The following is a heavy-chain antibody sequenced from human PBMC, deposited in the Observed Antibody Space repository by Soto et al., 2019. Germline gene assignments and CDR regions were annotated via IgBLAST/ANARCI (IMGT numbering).Heavy chain of an antibody. CDR3: VKDPGPPRNYFYGMAV. D-gene: IGHD7-27*01. V-gene: IGHV4-59*12. J-gene: IGHJ6*02. Sequence: SETLSLTCTVSGGSISSYYWSWIRQPPGKGLEWIGYIYYSGSTNYNPSLKSRVTISLDTSKNQFFLTLTSVSAADTGTYYCVKDPGPPRNYFYGMAVWGQGITVTVSS. CDR2: IYYSGST. CDR1: GGSISSYY.